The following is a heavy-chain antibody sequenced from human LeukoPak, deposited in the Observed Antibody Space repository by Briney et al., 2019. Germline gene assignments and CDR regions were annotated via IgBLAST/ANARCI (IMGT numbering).Heavy chain of an antibody. CDR3: ARNAIRLGELSDFDY. V-gene: IGHV4-4*02. D-gene: IGHD3-16*02. CDR2: IYHSGTT. J-gene: IGHJ4*02. Sequence: SETLSLTCAVSGGSISSSNWWSWVRQPPGKWLEWIGSIYHSGTTYYNPSLKSRVTISVDTSKNQFSLKLTSVTAADTAVHYCARNAIRLGELSDFDYWGQGTLVTVSS. CDR1: GGSISSSNW.